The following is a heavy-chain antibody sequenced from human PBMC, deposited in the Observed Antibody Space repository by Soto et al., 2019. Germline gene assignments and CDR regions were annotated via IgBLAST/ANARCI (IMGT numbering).Heavy chain of an antibody. CDR3: AKSLPAPLSSRVGATHFDY. Sequence: GGSLRLSCAASGFTFSSYAMSWVRQAPGKGLEWVSAISGSGGSTYYADSVKGRFTISRDNSKNTLYLQMNSLRAEDTAVYYCAKSLPAPLSSRVGATHFDYWGQGTLVTVSS. J-gene: IGHJ4*02. D-gene: IGHD1-26*01. CDR2: ISGSGGST. V-gene: IGHV3-23*01. CDR1: GFTFSSYA.